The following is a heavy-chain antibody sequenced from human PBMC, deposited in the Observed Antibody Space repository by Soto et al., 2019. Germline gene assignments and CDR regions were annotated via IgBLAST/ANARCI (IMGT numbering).Heavy chain of an antibody. CDR1: GFTFNKYW. CDR3: ARGGAYGDYRSDF. CDR2: INGDGTHR. D-gene: IGHD4-17*01. V-gene: IGHV3-74*01. J-gene: IGHJ4*02. Sequence: EVQLVESGGGLVQPGGSLRLSCATSGFTFNKYWIHWVRQAPGEGLVWVSRINGDGTHRDYAESVRGRFSISRDFAQSTVFLQMNSLRAEDTAVYYCARGGAYGDYRSDFWGQGTLVTVSS.